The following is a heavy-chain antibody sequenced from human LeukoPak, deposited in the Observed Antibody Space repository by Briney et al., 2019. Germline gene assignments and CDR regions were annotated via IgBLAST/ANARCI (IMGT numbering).Heavy chain of an antibody. CDR3: ARGLGSYDSSELTWPMISI. CDR2: MNPNSGDT. D-gene: IGHD3-22*01. V-gene: IGHV1-8*01. CDR1: GYTLTELS. J-gene: IGHJ4*02. Sequence: GASVKVSCKVSGYTLTELSMHWVRQAPGQGLEWMGWMNPNSGDTAYAQKFQGRITMTRSTSISTAYMELSSLRSEDTAVYYCARGLGSYDSSELTWPMISIWGQGTPVTVSS.